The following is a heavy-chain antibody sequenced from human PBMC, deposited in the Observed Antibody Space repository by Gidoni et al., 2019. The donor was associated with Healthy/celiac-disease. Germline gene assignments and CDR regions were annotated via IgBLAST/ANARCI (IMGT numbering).Heavy chain of an antibody. CDR2: ISGSGGST. J-gene: IGHJ2*01. V-gene: IGHV3-23*04. CDR1: GFTFSSYA. Sequence: EVQLVESGGGLVQPGGSRRLSRSASGFTFSSYAMSWFRQAPGKGLEWVSAISGSGGSTYYADSVKGRFTISRDNSKNTLYLQMNSLRAEDTAVYYCAKTEDRYCSSTSCEATVWYFDLWGRGTLVTVSS. D-gene: IGHD2-2*01. CDR3: AKTEDRYCSSTSCEATVWYFDL.